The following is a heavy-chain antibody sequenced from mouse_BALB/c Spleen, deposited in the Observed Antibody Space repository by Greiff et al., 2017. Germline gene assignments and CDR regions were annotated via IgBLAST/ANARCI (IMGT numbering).Heavy chain of an antibody. J-gene: IGHJ3*01. V-gene: IGHV2-2*02. CDR2: IWRGGST. CDR1: GFSLTSYG. CDR3: ARARTAGFAY. Sequence: VQLQQSGPGLVQPSQSLSITCTVSGFSLTSYGVHWVRQSPGKGLEWLGVIWRGGSTDYNAAFISRLSISKDNSKCQVFFKMNSLQANDTAIYYCARARTAGFAYWGQGTLVTVSA. D-gene: IGHD3-3*01.